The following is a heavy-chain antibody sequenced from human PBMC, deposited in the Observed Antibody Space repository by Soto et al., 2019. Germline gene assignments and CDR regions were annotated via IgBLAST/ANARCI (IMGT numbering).Heavy chain of an antibody. CDR3: ARDKVVRGVRFDY. CDR1: GFTFSSYA. J-gene: IGHJ4*02. D-gene: IGHD3-10*01. CDR2: ISYDGSNK. Sequence: QVQLVESGGGVVQPGRSLRLSCAASGFTFSSYAMHWVRQAPGKGLEWVAVISYDGSNKYYADSVKGRFTISRDNSKNPLYLQMNSLRAEDTAGYYCARDKVVRGVRFDYWGQGTLVTVSS. V-gene: IGHV3-30-3*01.